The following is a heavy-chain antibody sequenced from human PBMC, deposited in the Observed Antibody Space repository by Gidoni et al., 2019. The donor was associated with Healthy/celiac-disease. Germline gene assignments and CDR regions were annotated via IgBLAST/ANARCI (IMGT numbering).Heavy chain of an antibody. V-gene: IGHV5-51*01. D-gene: IGHD6-13*01. CDR3: ARGGYSSPGWFDP. CDR2: IYPGDSDP. J-gene: IGHJ5*02. CDR1: GYSFPSYW. Sequence: EVQLVQCGAEVKKRGESMKISCKGSGYSFPSYWIGWVRQMPGKGLEWMGIIYPGDSDPRYSPSFQVQVTISADKSLSTAYLQCSSLKASDTAMYYCARGGYSSPGWFDPSGQGTLVTVSS.